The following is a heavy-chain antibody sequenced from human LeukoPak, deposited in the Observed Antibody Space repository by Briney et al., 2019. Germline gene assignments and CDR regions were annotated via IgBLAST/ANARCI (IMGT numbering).Heavy chain of an antibody. CDR3: ARGGYSSPLYSYYYMDV. V-gene: IGHV1-2*02. J-gene: IGHJ6*03. D-gene: IGHD6-13*01. CDR2: INPNSGGT. CDR1: GYTFTGYY. Sequence: GASVKVSCKASGYTFTGYYMHWVRQAPGQGLEGMGGINPNSGGTNYAQKFQGRVTMTRDTSISTAYMELSGLRSDDTAVYYCARGGYSSPLYSYYYMDVWGKATTVTVSS.